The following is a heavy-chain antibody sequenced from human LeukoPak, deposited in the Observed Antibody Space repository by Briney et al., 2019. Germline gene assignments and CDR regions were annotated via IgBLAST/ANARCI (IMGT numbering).Heavy chain of an antibody. J-gene: IGHJ4*02. V-gene: IGHV4-59*01. CDR2: IYYSGST. Sequence: SETLSLTCTVSGGSISSYYWSWIRQPPGKGLEWIGYIYYSGSTNYNPSLKSRVTISVDTSKNQFSLKLSSVTAAATAVYYCARVGPLVEVDWGQGTLVTVSS. CDR1: GGSISSYY. D-gene: IGHD2-15*01. CDR3: ARVGPLVEVD.